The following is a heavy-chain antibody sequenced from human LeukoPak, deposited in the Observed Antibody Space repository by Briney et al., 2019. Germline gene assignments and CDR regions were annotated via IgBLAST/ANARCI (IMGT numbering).Heavy chain of an antibody. CDR3: AKGPTRWLILYYFDY. Sequence: GGSLRLSCAASGFTFSSYAMSWVRQAPGKGLEWVSAISGSGGSTYYADSVKGRFTISRDNSKNTLYLQMNSLRAEDTAVYYCAKGPTRWLILYYFDYWGQGTLVTVSS. CDR1: GFTFSSYA. D-gene: IGHD5-18*01. J-gene: IGHJ4*02. V-gene: IGHV3-23*01. CDR2: ISGSGGST.